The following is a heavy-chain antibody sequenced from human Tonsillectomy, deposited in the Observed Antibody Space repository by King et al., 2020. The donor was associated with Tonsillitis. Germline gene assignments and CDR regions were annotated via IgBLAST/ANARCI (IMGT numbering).Heavy chain of an antibody. CDR2: IYPGDSDT. V-gene: IGHV5-51*01. CDR1: GYSFTSYW. Sequence: QLVQSGAEVKKPGESLKISCKGSGYSFTSYWIGWVRQMPGKGLEWMGIIYPGDSDTRYSPSFQGQVTISADKSISTAYLQWSSLKASDTAMYYCATRPHSYGPRDAFDIWGQGTMVTVSS. D-gene: IGHD5-18*01. J-gene: IGHJ3*02. CDR3: ATRPHSYGPRDAFDI.